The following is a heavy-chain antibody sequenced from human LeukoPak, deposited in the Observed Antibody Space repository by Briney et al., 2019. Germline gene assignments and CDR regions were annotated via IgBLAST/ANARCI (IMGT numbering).Heavy chain of an antibody. CDR3: ARETNYCSSTSCYYYYYYMDV. Sequence: SETLSLTCTVSGGSISSGSYYWSWIRQPAGKGLEWIGRIYTSGSTNYNPSLKSRVTISVDTSKNQFSLKLSSVTAADTAVYYCARETNYCSSTSCYYYYYYMDVWGKGTTVTVSS. CDR1: GGSISSGSYY. J-gene: IGHJ6*03. D-gene: IGHD2-2*01. V-gene: IGHV4-61*02. CDR2: IYTSGST.